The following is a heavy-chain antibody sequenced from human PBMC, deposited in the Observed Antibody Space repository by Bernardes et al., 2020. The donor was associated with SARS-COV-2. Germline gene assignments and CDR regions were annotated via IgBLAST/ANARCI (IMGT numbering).Heavy chain of an antibody. CDR2: INHSGST. CDR3: AGGPRTYYDFWSGYPPQTIYDCGMDV. V-gene: IGHV4-34*01. J-gene: IGHJ6*02. CDR1: GGSFSGYY. Sequence: SETLSLTCAAYGGSFSGYYWSWIRQPPGKGLEWIGEINHSGSTNYNPSLKSRVIISVDTPKNQSPLELSPVTAADTAVYYCAGGPRTYYDFWSGYPPQTIYDCGMDVWGQGTTVTVSS. D-gene: IGHD3-3*01.